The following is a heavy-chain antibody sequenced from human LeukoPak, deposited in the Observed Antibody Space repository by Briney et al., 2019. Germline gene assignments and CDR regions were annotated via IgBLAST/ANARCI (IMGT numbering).Heavy chain of an antibody. CDR3: ATGTYYYDSSGVDY. CDR2: IRYDGSNK. D-gene: IGHD3-22*01. CDR1: GFTFSSYG. J-gene: IGHJ4*02. V-gene: IGHV3-30*02. Sequence: PGGSLRLSCAASGFTFSSYGMHWVRQAPGKGLEWVAFIRYDGSNKYYADSVKGRFTISRDDSKNTLYLQMNSLRAEDTAVYYCATGTYYYDSSGVDYWGQGTLVTVSS.